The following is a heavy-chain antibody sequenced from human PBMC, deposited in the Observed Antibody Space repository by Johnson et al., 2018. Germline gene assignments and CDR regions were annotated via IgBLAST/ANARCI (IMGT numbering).Heavy chain of an antibody. V-gene: IGHV3-33*08. J-gene: IGHJ6*03. D-gene: IGHD6-6*01. CDR2: IWYDGSNK. CDR3: ARGGRAARPGPYYYYYMDV. Sequence: VQLVESGGGLVKPGGSLRLSCAASGFTFSSYGMHWVRQAPGKGLEWVAVIWYDGSNKYYADSVKGRFTISRDNSKNSLYLKMNSPRAEDTAVYYCARGGRAARPGPYYYYYMDVWGKGTTVTVSS. CDR1: GFTFSSYG.